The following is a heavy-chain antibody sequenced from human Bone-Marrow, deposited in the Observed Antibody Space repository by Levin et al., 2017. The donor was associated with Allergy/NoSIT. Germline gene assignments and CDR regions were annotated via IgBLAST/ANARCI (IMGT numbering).Heavy chain of an antibody. CDR3: ARPLKAAGYNWFDP. J-gene: IGHJ5*02. D-gene: IGHD6-13*01. CDR1: GYSFTSYW. V-gene: IGHV5-51*01. CDR2: IYPGDSDT. Sequence: ASVKVSCKGSGYSFTSYWIGWVRQMPGKGLEWMGIIYPGDSDTRYSPSFQGQVTISADKSISTAYLQWSSLKASDTAMYYCARPLKAAGYNWFDPWGQGTLVTVSS.